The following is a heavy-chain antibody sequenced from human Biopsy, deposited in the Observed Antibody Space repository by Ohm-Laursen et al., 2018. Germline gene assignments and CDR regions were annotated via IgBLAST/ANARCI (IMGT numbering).Heavy chain of an antibody. CDR2: ISDDGRNK. CDR1: GFSLSSYG. D-gene: IGHD7-27*01. Sequence: SSLRLSCSASGFSLSSYGMHWVRQAPGKGLEWVAVISDDGRNKYYVDSVKGRFTISRDNSKNTLYLQMNNLRAEDTAVLYCAKDLRNNNWGVENWGQGTLVTVSS. V-gene: IGHV3-30*18. J-gene: IGHJ4*02. CDR3: AKDLRNNNWGVEN.